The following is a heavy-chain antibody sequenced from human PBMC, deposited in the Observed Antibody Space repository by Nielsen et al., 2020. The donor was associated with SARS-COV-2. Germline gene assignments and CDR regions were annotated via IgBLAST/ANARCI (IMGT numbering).Heavy chain of an antibody. V-gene: IGHV3-23*03. J-gene: IGHJ4*02. CDR1: GFTFSSYA. CDR2: ISSGGGST. Sequence: GESLKISCAASGFTFSSYAMTWVRQAPGKGLEWVSVISSGGGSTYYADSVKGRFIISRDNSKNTLYLQMNSLRAEDTAVYYCAKDRQIYYGSGSFVDYWGQGTLVTVSS. CDR3: AKDRQIYYGSGSFVDY. D-gene: IGHD3-10*01.